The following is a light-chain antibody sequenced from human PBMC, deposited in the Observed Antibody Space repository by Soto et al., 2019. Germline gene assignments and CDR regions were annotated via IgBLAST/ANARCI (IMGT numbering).Light chain of an antibody. CDR1: SSDVGGYDF. Sequence: QSALTQPASVSGSPGQSITISCTGTSSDVGGYDFVSWYQQHPDKAPKLMIFEVSNRPSGVSNRFSGSKSGNTASLTISGLQAEDEADYYCQSYDSSLSAHVVFGGGTQLTVL. V-gene: IGLV2-14*01. CDR3: QSYDSSLSAHVV. J-gene: IGLJ2*01. CDR2: EVS.